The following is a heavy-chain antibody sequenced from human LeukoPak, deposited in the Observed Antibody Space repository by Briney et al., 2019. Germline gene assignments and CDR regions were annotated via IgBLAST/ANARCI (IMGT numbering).Heavy chain of an antibody. Sequence: GGSLRLSCAASGFTFSSYWMHWVRQAPGKGLVWVSRINSDGSSTSYADSVKGRFTISRDNAKNTLYLQTNSLRAEDTAVYYCARGISSSWYGGSEYFQHWGQGTLVTVSS. CDR2: INSDGSST. CDR1: GFTFSSYW. J-gene: IGHJ1*01. V-gene: IGHV3-74*01. D-gene: IGHD6-13*01. CDR3: ARGISSSWYGGSEYFQH.